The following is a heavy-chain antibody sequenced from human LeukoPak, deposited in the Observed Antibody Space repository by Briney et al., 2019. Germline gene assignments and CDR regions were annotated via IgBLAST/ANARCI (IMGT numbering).Heavy chain of an antibody. CDR2: IWYDGSNK. Sequence: GGSLRLSCAASGFTFSSYGMHWVRQAPGKGLEWVAVIWYDGSNKYYADSVKGRFTISRDNAKNSLYLQMNSLRAEDTAVYYCARDRGDSPYFDYWGQGTLVTVSS. D-gene: IGHD3-10*01. V-gene: IGHV3-33*01. CDR3: ARDRGDSPYFDY. CDR1: GFTFSSYG. J-gene: IGHJ4*02.